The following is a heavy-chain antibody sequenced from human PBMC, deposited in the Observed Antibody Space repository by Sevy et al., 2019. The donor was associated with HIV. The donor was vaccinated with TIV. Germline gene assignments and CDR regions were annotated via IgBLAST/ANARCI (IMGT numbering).Heavy chain of an antibody. J-gene: IGHJ4*02. CDR2: ISYDGTNE. CDR3: ARDGVSSDWYRGYYFDY. Sequence: GGSLRLSCAASRFTFNTYAMHWVRQAPGKGLDWVAFISYDGTNEYYADSVKGRFTISRDNSKNTLYLQMNSLRAEDTAVYYCARDGVSSDWYRGYYFDYWGQGTLVTVSS. CDR1: RFTFNTYA. D-gene: IGHD6-19*01. V-gene: IGHV3-30*04.